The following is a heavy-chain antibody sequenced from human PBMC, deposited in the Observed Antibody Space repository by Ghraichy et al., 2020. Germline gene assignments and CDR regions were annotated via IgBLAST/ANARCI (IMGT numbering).Heavy chain of an antibody. V-gene: IGHV3-23*01. J-gene: IGHJ6*02. CDR3: ATGRGSDYYGMDV. CDR2: ISGSGGST. D-gene: IGHD3-10*01. CDR1: GFTFSSYA. Sequence: GESLNISCAASGFTFSSYAMSWVRQAPGKGLEWVSAISGSGGSTYYADSVKGRFTISRDNSKNTLYLQMNSLRAEDTAVYYCATGRGSDYYGMDVWGQGTTVTVSS.